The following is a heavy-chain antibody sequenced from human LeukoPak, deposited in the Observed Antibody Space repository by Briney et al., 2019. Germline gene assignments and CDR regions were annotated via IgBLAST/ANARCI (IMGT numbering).Heavy chain of an antibody. Sequence: SVKVSCKASGGTFSSYAISWVRQAPGQGLEWMGGIIPIFGTANYAQKFQGRVTITADESTSTAYMELSSLRSEDTAVYYCAKREWDYGDYFWSDYMDVWGKGTTVTVSS. CDR2: IIPIFGTA. CDR3: AKREWDYGDYFWSDYMDV. V-gene: IGHV1-69*13. D-gene: IGHD4-17*01. CDR1: GGTFSSYA. J-gene: IGHJ6*03.